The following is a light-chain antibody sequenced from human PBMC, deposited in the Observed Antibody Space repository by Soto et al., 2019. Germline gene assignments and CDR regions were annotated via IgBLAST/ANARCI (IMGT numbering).Light chain of an antibody. J-gene: IGLJ1*01. CDR3: NSYTSNSTQSSSTQV. CDR2: DVS. V-gene: IGLV2-14*01. Sequence: QSVLTQPASVSGSPGQSITISCTGTSSDVGGYNYVSWYQQHPGKAPKLMIYDVSYRPSGVSDRFSGSKSGNTASLTISGLQAEDEADYYCNSYTSNSTQSSSTQVFGTGTKLTVL. CDR1: SSDVGGYNY.